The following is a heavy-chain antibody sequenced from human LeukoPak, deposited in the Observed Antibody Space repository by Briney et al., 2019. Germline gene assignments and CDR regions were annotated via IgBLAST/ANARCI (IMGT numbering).Heavy chain of an antibody. Sequence: GESLKISCKGSGYSFTSYWIGWVRQMPGKGLEWMGIIYPGDSDTRDIPSFQGQVTLSADNPIITAYLQCSSLNASDTAMYYCARLRGSSGYWGSEYFQHWGQGTLVTVSS. CDR1: GYSFTSYW. J-gene: IGHJ1*01. V-gene: IGHV5-51*04. D-gene: IGHD3-22*01. CDR2: IYPGDSDT. CDR3: ARLRGSSGYWGSEYFQH.